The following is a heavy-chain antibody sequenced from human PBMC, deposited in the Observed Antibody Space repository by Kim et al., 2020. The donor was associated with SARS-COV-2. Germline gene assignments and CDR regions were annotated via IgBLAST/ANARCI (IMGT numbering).Heavy chain of an antibody. CDR3: ATGSLHYYGSGSYYLDY. D-gene: IGHD3-10*01. CDR2: FDPEDGET. V-gene: IGHV1-24*01. CDR1: GYTLIELS. J-gene: IGHJ4*02. Sequence: ASVKVSCKVSGYTLIELSMHWVRQAPGKGRAWMGGFDPEDGETIYAQKFQGRVTMTEDTSTDTAYMELSSLRSEDTAVYYCATGSLHYYGSGSYYLDYWGQGTLVTVSS.